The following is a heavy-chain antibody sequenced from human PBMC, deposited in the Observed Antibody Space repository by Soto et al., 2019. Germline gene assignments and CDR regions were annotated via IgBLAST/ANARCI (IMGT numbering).Heavy chain of an antibody. J-gene: IGHJ5*02. CDR2: ISSSSSYI. D-gene: IGHD2-15*01. CDR1: GFTFSSYS. CDR3: ARPAPGVDWLDP. V-gene: IGHV3-21*01. Sequence: GGSLRLSCAASGFTFSSYSMNWVRQAPGKGLEWVSSISSSSSYIYYADSVKGRFTISRDNAKNSLYLQMNSLRDEDTAVYYCARPAPGVDWLDPWGQGTLVTVSS.